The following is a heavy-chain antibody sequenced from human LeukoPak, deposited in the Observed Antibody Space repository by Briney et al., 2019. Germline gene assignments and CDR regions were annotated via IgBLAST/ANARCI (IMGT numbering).Heavy chain of an antibody. D-gene: IGHD1/OR15-1a*01. V-gene: IGHV3-23*01. CDR3: AKLTIKTINY. Sequence: PGGSLRLSCAASGFTFSSYAMTWVRQAPGKGLEWVSTISGSGGSTYYADSVKGRFTISRDNSKNTLYVQMNSLRAEDTAVYYCAKLTIKTINYWGQGTLVTVSS. CDR1: GFTFSSYA. J-gene: IGHJ4*02. CDR2: ISGSGGST.